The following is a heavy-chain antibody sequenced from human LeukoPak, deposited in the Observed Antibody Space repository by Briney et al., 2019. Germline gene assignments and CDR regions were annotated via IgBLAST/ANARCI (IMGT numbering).Heavy chain of an antibody. Sequence: SVKVSCKASGGTFSSYAISWVRQAPGQGLEWMGGIIPIFGTASYAQKFQGRVTITADESTSTAYMELSSLRSEDTAVYYCARDSKDALVAAARAFDIWGQGTMVTVSS. V-gene: IGHV1-69*13. J-gene: IGHJ3*02. D-gene: IGHD5-12*01. CDR1: GGTFSSYA. CDR2: IIPIFGTA. CDR3: ARDSKDALVAAARAFDI.